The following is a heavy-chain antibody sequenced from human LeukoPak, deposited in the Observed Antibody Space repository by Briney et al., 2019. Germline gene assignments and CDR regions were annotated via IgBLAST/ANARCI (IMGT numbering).Heavy chain of an antibody. V-gene: IGHV7-4-1*02. CDR3: ARYSSGWDNWFDP. D-gene: IGHD6-19*01. J-gene: IGHJ5*02. CDR1: GYTFTSYA. Sequence: ASVKVFCKASGYTFTSYAMNWVRQAPGQGLEWMGWINTNTGNPTYAPGFTGRFVFSLDTSVSTAYLQISSLKAEDTAVYYCARYSSGWDNWFDPWGQGTLVTVSS. CDR2: INTNTGNP.